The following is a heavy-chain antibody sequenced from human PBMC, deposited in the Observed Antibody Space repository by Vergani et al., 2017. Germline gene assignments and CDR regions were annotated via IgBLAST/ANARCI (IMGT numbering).Heavy chain of an antibody. Sequence: QVQLVESGGGVVQPGGSLRLSCVASGFSVSNSGMHWVRQTPGKGLEWVAFIRYDGSNKYYADSVKGRFTISRDNSKNTLYLQMNSLRAEDTAVYYCAKDSWSEDIVVVVAATSDYWGQGTLVTVSS. CDR1: GFSVSNSG. J-gene: IGHJ4*02. D-gene: IGHD2-15*01. V-gene: IGHV3-30*02. CDR2: IRYDGSNK. CDR3: AKDSWSEDIVVVVAATSDY.